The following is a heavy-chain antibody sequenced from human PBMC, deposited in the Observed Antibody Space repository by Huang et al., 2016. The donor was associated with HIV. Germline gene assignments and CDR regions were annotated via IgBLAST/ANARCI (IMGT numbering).Heavy chain of an antibody. Sequence: QVQLVQSGAEVKKPGASVRVSCKASGYTFSIYGITWVRQAPGQGLEWMGWIRAYSGDTNYAEKFQDRVTMTTDTSTTTAYMELRSLRFDDTAVYYCARFDPVSSGWSNFDYWGQGTLVTVSS. CDR3: ARFDPVSSGWSNFDY. J-gene: IGHJ4*02. CDR1: GYTFSIYG. V-gene: IGHV1-18*01. D-gene: IGHD6-19*01. CDR2: IRAYSGDT.